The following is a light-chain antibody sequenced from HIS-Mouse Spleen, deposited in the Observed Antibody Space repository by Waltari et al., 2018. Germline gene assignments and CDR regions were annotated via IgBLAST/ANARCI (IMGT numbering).Light chain of an antibody. Sequence: DIQLTQSPSFLSASVGDRVNITCRASQGISSYLAWYQQKPGKAPKLLIYAASTLQSGVPSRFSGSGSGTEFTLTISSLQPEDFATYYCQQGRTFGQGTKVEIK. V-gene: IGKV1-9*01. CDR2: AAS. CDR1: QGISSY. J-gene: IGKJ1*01. CDR3: QQGRT.